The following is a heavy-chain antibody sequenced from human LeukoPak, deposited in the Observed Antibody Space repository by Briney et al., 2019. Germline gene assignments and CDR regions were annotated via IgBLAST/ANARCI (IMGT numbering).Heavy chain of an antibody. Sequence: GGSLRLSCAASGSTFSDYYMSWIRQAPGKGLEWVSYISSSSSYTNYAGSVKGRFTISRDNAKNSLYLQMNSLRAEDTAVYYCARDAMLNYDILTGYYGIDYWGQGTLVTVSS. CDR3: ARDAMLNYDILTGYYGIDY. CDR2: ISSSSSYT. CDR1: GSTFSDYY. D-gene: IGHD3-9*01. J-gene: IGHJ4*02. V-gene: IGHV3-11*06.